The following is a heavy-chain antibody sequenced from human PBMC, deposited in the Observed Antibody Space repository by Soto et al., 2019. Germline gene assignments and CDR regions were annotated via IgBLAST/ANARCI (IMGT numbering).Heavy chain of an antibody. D-gene: IGHD4-17*01. J-gene: IGHJ4*02. Sequence: QVHLVEFGGGVVQPGRSLRLSCVASEFTFSTYAMHWVRQAPGKGLEWVALISYAGSKKYYAYSVKGRFSISRDDSMNTLFLQMDSLRPEDTAIYYCARVSLYGDYGAGDYWGQGTLVTVAS. V-gene: IGHV3-30-3*01. CDR1: EFTFSTYA. CDR2: ISYAGSKK. CDR3: ARVSLYGDYGAGDY.